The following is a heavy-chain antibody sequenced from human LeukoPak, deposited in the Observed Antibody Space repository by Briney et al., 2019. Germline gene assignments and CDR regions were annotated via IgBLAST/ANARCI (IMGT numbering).Heavy chain of an antibody. Sequence: GESLKISCKGSGYSFTIYWIGWVRQMPGKGLEWMGIIYPGDSDTRYSPSFQGQVTISADKSISTAYLQWSSLKASDTAMYYCARAPGKGHCSGGSCHYGFGSDWGQGTLVTVSS. D-gene: IGHD2-15*01. CDR2: IYPGDSDT. CDR3: ARAPGKGHCSGGSCHYGFGSD. V-gene: IGHV5-51*01. J-gene: IGHJ4*02. CDR1: GYSFTIYW.